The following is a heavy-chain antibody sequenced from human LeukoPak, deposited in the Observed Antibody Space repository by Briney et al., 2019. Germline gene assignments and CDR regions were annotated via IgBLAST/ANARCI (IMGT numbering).Heavy chain of an antibody. J-gene: IGHJ6*03. V-gene: IGHV4-59*01. CDR3: ARDTYSGSYDYYMDV. CDR1: GGSISSYY. D-gene: IGHD1-26*01. Sequence: SETLSLTCTVSGGSISSYYWSWIRQPPGKGLEWIGYIYYSGSTNYNPSLKSRVTISVDTSKNQFSLKLSSVTAADTAVYYCARDTYSGSYDYYMDVWGKGTTVTISS. CDR2: IYYSGST.